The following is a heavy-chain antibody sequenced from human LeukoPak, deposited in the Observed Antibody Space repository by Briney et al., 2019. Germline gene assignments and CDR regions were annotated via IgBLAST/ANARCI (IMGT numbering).Heavy chain of an antibody. CDR2: IYSGGST. D-gene: IGHD3-10*01. Sequence: PGGSLRLSCAASGFTVSSNYMSWVRQAPGKGLEWVSVIYSGGSTYYADSVKGRFTISRNNSKNTLYLQMNSLRAEDTAVYYCARVVRGVAKDVWGKGPRSPSPQ. CDR1: GFTVSSNY. V-gene: IGHV3-53*01. CDR3: ARVVRGVAKDV. J-gene: IGHJ6*01.